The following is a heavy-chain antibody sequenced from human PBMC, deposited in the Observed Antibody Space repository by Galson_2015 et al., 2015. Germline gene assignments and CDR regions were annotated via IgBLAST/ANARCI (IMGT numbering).Heavy chain of an antibody. CDR2: INPNSGGT. CDR3: ARDLLPCRSTSCYGDAFDI. J-gene: IGHJ3*02. Sequence: SVKVSCKASGYTFTGYYMHWVRQAPGQGLEWMGRINPNSGGTNYAQKFQGRVTMTRDTSISTAYMELSRLRSDDTAVYYCARDLLPCRSTSCYGDAFDIWGQGTMVTVSS. D-gene: IGHD2-2*01. V-gene: IGHV1-2*06. CDR1: GYTFTGYY.